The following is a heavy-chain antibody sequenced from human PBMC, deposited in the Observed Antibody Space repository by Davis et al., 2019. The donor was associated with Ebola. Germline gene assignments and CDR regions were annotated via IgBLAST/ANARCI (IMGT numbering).Heavy chain of an antibody. D-gene: IGHD3-10*01. CDR2: IYYSGIT. V-gene: IGHV4-39*01. J-gene: IGHJ4*02. CDR3: TRSFYYGSGSFSYPDY. CDR1: GGSISSSSYY. Sequence: PSETLSLTCTVSGGSISSSSYYWGWLRQPPGKGLEWIGTIYYSGITYYNPSLKSRVTISVDTSKSQFSLKLASVTAADTAVYFCTRSFYYGSGSFSYPDYWGQGALVTVSS.